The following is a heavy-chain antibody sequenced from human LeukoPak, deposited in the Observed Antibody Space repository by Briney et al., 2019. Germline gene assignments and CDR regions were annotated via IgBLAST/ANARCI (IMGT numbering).Heavy chain of an antibody. V-gene: IGHV3-7*01. D-gene: IGHD3-3*01. CDR3: ARDRNTDFWSGYYTNYFDY. Sequence: GGSLRLSCAASGFTFSTYWMTWVRQAPGKGLEWGANIKQDGSEKYYVDSVKGRFTISRDNAKNSLYLEMNSLRAEDTAVYYCARDRNTDFWSGYYTNYFDYWGQGTLVTVSS. CDR1: GFTFSTYW. J-gene: IGHJ4*02. CDR2: IKQDGSEK.